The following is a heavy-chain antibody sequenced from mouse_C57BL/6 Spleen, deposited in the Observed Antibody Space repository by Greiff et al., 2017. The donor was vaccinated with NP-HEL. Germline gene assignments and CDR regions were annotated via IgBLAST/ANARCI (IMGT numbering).Heavy chain of an antibody. CDR1: GYTFTDYE. V-gene: IGHV1-15*01. D-gene: IGHD2-5*01. CDR3: TREGSTIVTHYFDY. Sequence: QVQLQQSGAELVRPGASVTLSCKASGYTFTDYEMHWVKQTPVHGLEWIGAIDPETGGTAYNQKFKGKAILTADKSSSTAYMELRSLTSEDSAVYYCTREGSTIVTHYFDYWGQGTTLTVSS. J-gene: IGHJ2*01. CDR2: IDPETGGT.